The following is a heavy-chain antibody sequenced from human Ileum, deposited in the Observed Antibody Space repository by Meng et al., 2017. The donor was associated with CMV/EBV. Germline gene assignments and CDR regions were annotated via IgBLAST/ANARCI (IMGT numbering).Heavy chain of an antibody. CDR1: GASISAYF. Sequence: QVHVREPGPGLVKPSETLSLTCTVSGASISAYFWSWIRQPAGKGLECIGRFHTSGTTNYNPSLKSRVTMSVDSSKNQFSLNLSSVTAADTAVYYCATEKWAAAGYGAFDIWGQGTMVTVSS. D-gene: IGHD6-13*01. V-gene: IGHV4-4*07. CDR3: ATEKWAAAGYGAFDI. CDR2: FHTSGTT. J-gene: IGHJ3*02.